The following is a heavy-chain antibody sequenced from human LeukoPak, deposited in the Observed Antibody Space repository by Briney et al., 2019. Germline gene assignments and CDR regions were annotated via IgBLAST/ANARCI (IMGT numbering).Heavy chain of an antibody. CDR1: GASISSYY. D-gene: IGHD3-22*01. V-gene: IGHV4-59*01. CDR2: IYYSGSI. J-gene: IGHJ4*02. CDR3: ARENPSGYYNRPIDY. Sequence: SETLSLICTVSGASISSYYWSWIRQPPGKGLEWIGDIYYSGSIKYNPSHKSRVTMSVDTSKNQFSLKLSSVTAADTAIYYCARENPSGYYNRPIDYWGQGTLVTVSS.